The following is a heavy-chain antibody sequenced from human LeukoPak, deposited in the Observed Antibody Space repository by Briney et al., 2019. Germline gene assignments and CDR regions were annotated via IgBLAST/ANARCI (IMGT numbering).Heavy chain of an antibody. D-gene: IGHD3-9*01. J-gene: IGHJ6*03. CDR2: IKQDGSEK. V-gene: IGHV3-7*01. CDR3: ARGLLTTNYDILTGYYSSYYYYYMDV. CDR1: GFTFSSYW. Sequence: PGGSLRLSCAASGFTFSSYWMSWVRQAPGKGLEWVANIKQDGSEKYYVDSVKGRFTISRDNAKNSLYLQMNSLRAEDTAVYYCARGLLTTNYDILTGYYSSYYYYYMDVWGKGTTVTVSS.